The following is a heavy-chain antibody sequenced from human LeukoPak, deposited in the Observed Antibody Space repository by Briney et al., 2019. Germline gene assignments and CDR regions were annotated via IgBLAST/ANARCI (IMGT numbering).Heavy chain of an antibody. D-gene: IGHD3-16*01. Sequence: GGSLRLSCAASGFTFTTYWMHWVRQAPGKGLVWVSHINSDGSITSYADSVKGRFTISRDNAKNTLYLQMNSLGAEDTAVYYCTRDPHALDYWGQGTLVTVSS. J-gene: IGHJ4*02. CDR3: TRDPHALDY. V-gene: IGHV3-74*01. CDR1: GFTFTTYW. CDR2: INSDGSIT.